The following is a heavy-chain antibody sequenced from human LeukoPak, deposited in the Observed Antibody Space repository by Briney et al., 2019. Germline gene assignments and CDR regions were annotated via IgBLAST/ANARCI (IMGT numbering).Heavy chain of an antibody. J-gene: IGHJ4*02. CDR2: INTNGDDT. CDR1: GVTFSTYA. CDR3: VKDLRGGGYYTSFDY. V-gene: IGHV3-64D*09. D-gene: IGHD3-10*01. Sequence: GGSLRLSCSASGVTFSTYAMHWVRRAPGKGLEHVSTINTNGDDTYYADSVKGRFTISRDNSKRTLYLQMSSLRAEDTAVYYCVKDLRGGGYYTSFDYWGQGTLVTVSS.